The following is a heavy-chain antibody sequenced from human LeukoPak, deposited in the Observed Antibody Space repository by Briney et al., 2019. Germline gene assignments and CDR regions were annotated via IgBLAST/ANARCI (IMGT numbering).Heavy chain of an antibody. CDR1: GGSISSHY. CDR2: IYYSGST. D-gene: IGHD2-2*02. Sequence: PSETLSLTCTVSGGSISSHYWSWIRQPPGKGLEWIGYIYYSGSTNYNPSLKSRVTISVDTSKNQFSLKLSSVTAADTAVYYYARGGQPHCSSTSCYTGWFDPWGQGTLVTVSS. J-gene: IGHJ5*02. V-gene: IGHV4-59*11. CDR3: ARGGQPHCSSTSCYTGWFDP.